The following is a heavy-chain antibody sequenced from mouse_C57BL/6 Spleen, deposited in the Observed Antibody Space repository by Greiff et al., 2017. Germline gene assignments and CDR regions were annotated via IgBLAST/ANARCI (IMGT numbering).Heavy chain of an antibody. J-gene: IGHJ2*01. D-gene: IGHD2-3*01. CDR3: ARADGYYWGDY. V-gene: IGHV1-7*01. Sequence: VQLQQSGAELAKPGASVKLSCKASGYTFTSYWMHWVKQRPGPGLEWIGYITPSSGYTKYNQKFKDKATLTADKSSSAAYMQLSSVADEDSAGYYGARADGYYWGDYWGQGTTLTVSS. CDR1: GYTFTSYW. CDR2: ITPSSGYT.